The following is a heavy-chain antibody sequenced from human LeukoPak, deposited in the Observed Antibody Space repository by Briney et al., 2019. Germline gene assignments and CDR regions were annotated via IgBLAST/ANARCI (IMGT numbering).Heavy chain of an antibody. CDR2: IYYSGST. V-gene: IGHV4-59*01. D-gene: IGHD6-13*01. J-gene: IGHJ4*02. CDR1: GGSISSYY. Sequence: SETLSLTCTVSGGSISSYYWSWIRQPPGKGLEWIGYIYYSGSTNYNPSLKSRVTISVDTSKNQFSLKLGSVTAADTAVYYCARDLCSSSWLNYFDYWGQGTLVTVSS. CDR3: ARDLCSSSWLNYFDY.